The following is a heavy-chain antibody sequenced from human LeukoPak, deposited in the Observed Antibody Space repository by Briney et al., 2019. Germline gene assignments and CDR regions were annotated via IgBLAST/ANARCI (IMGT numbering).Heavy chain of an antibody. CDR1: GFTFSSYG. CDR3: AQGLTGTPNFDY. J-gene: IGHJ4*02. D-gene: IGHD1-7*01. Sequence: PGRSLRLSCAASGFTFSSYGMHWVRQAPGKGLEWVAVISYDGSNKYYADSVKGRFTISRDNSKNTLYLQMNSLRAEDTAVYYCAQGLTGTPNFDYWGQGTLVTVSS. V-gene: IGHV3-30*03. CDR2: ISYDGSNK.